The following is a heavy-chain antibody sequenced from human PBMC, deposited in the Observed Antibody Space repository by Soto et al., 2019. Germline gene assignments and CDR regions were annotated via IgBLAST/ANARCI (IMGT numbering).Heavy chain of an antibody. V-gene: IGHV3-23*01. CDR3: TKDPTSYDSSAQFDS. D-gene: IGHD3-22*01. J-gene: IGHJ4*02. Sequence: EVKLLESGGRLVQPGGSLRLSCAASGFSFNIFAMNWVRQAPGQGLEWVSGISGGGGSTYYADSVKGRFTISRDNSNNTLYLQINSLRAEDTAVCYCTKDPTSYDSSAQFDSWGQGTLVTVSS. CDR2: ISGGGGST. CDR1: GFSFNIFA.